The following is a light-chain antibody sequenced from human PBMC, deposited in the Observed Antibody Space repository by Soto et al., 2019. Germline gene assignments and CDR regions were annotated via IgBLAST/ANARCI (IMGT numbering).Light chain of an antibody. CDR2: GAS. CDR3: QQYGGARWT. Sequence: EIVLTQSPGTLSLSPGERATLSCRASQSLSSNYLAWYQQKPGQAPRLLIYGASSRATGIPDRFSGSGSGTDFTLTISRLEPEDCAVYYCQQYGGARWTFGQGTKVDIK. CDR1: QSLSSNY. J-gene: IGKJ1*01. V-gene: IGKV3-20*01.